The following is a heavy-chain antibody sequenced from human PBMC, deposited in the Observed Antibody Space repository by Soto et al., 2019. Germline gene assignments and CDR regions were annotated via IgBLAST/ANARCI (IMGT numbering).Heavy chain of an antibody. J-gene: IGHJ3*02. V-gene: IGHV4-31*03. Sequence: QVQLQESGPGLVKPSQTLSLTCTVSGGSISSGNHYWSWIRQHPEKGLEWIGYISYTGTTYYNPSLRSRVSSSIDTSKNQFSLRVSAVTAADRAVCYCSREVIVAVDTDSFDIWRQGTMVTVST. D-gene: IGHD6-13*01. CDR2: ISYTGTT. CDR3: SREVIVAVDTDSFDI. CDR1: GGSISSGNHY.